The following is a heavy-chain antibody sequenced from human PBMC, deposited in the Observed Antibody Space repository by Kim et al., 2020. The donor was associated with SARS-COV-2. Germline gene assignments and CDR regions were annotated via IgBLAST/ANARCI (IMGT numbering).Heavy chain of an antibody. D-gene: IGHD5-12*01. CDR1: GFTFSSYA. V-gene: IGHV3-30*04. CDR2: ISYDGSNK. CDR3: ARDAVWIVATIDVGLGYYYYYGMDV. J-gene: IGHJ6*02. Sequence: GGSLRLSCAASGFTFSSYAMHWVRQAPGKGLEWVAVISYDGSNKYYADSVKGRFTISRDNSKNTLYLQMNSLRAEDTAVYYCARDAVWIVATIDVGLGYYYYYGMDVWGQGTTVTVSS.